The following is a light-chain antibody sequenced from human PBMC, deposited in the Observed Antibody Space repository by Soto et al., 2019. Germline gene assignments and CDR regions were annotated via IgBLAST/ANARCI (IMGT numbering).Light chain of an antibody. CDR3: CSYAGGYTYL. CDR2: GVV. Sequence: QSVLTQPRSVSGSPGQSVTISCTGTGNDVGAYNYVSWYQQHPGRPPKLLIYGVVRWPSGVPDRFSGSKSGTTASLTISGLQAEDEADYFCCSYAGGYTYLFGTGIKVTVL. J-gene: IGLJ1*01. V-gene: IGLV2-11*01. CDR1: GNDVGAYNY.